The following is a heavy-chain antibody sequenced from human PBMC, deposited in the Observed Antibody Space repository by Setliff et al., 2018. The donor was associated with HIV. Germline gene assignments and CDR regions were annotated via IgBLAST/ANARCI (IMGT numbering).Heavy chain of an antibody. CDR2: IRNKANSYTT. D-gene: IGHD2-8*01. V-gene: IGHV3-72*01. Sequence: AGGSLRLSCAASGFIFNDHFMDWVRQAPGKGLEWVGRIRNKANSYTTEYAASVRGRFSISRDGSESSLFLHMNSLKTDDTAVYFCARYNGGTYDYWGQGTLVTVSS. CDR1: GFIFNDHF. CDR3: ARYNGGTYDY. J-gene: IGHJ4*02.